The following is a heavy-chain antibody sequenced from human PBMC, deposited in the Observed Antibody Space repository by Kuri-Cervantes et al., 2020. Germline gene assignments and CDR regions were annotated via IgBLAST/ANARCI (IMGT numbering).Heavy chain of an antibody. CDR3: AREFIGYCSSTSCPNWFDP. D-gene: IGHD2-2*01. V-gene: IGHV4-59*01. CDR1: GFTFSHAW. J-gene: IGHJ5*02. CDR2: IYYSGST. Sequence: ESLKISCAASGFTFSHAWMSWVRQAPGKGLEWIGYIYYSGSTNYNPSLKSRVTISVDTSKNQFSLKLSSVTAADTAVYYCAREFIGYCSSTSCPNWFDPWGQGTLVTVSS.